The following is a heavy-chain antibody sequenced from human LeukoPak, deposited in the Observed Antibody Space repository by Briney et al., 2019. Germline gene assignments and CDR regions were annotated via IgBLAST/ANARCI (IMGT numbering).Heavy chain of an antibody. CDR3: ARVARCTSCFDVDY. D-gene: IGHD2-2*01. V-gene: IGHV4-59*08. CDR1: GGSFSSYY. J-gene: IGHJ4*02. Sequence: PSETLSLTCAVYGGSFSSYYWSWIRQPPGKGLEWIGYIYYSGSTNYNPSLKSRVTISVETSKNQFSLTLSSVTAADTAVYYCARVARCTSCFDVDYWGQGTLVTVSS. CDR2: IYYSGST.